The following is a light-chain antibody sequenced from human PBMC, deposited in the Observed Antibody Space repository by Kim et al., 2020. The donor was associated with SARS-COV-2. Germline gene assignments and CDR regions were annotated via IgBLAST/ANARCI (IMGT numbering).Light chain of an antibody. V-gene: IGKV3-15*01. CDR1: QRIGSN. Sequence: EIVMTQSPAPLSVSLGERATLSCRASQRIGSNLAWYQQKPGQAPRLLISDASTRATGVPARFSGTGSGTEFTLTISSLQSEDFAVYYCQQYNNWPPSTFGGGTKVDIK. J-gene: IGKJ4*01. CDR3: QQYNNWPPST. CDR2: DAS.